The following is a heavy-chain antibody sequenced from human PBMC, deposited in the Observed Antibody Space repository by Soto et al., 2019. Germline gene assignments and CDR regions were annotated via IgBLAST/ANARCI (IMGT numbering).Heavy chain of an antibody. CDR2: IYSGGYT. J-gene: IGHJ4*02. CDR1: GFTVSNNY. D-gene: IGHD3-10*01. V-gene: IGHV3-53*01. Sequence: EVQLVESGGGLIQPGGSLRLSCAVSGFTVSNNYMSWVRQAPGKGLEGFSVIYSGGYTAYGDSVKGRFTISRDNSKNTLFLQRKSLGAAVRAVFFWATGPGGGGYWGQGTLVTVSS. CDR3: ATGPGGGGY.